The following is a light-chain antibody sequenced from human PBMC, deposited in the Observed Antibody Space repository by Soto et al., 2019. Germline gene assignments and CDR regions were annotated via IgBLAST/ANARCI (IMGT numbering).Light chain of an antibody. Sequence: EIVLTQSPGTLSLSPGERATLSCRASQSVSSSYVAWYQQKPGQAPRPLVYGASSSATGITDRCSGSGSGTDFTLTSSRLGPQEFRVYYCQQYGSSRRTFGQGTKVEIK. CDR2: GAS. V-gene: IGKV3-20*01. CDR1: QSVSSSY. CDR3: QQYGSSRRT. J-gene: IGKJ1*01.